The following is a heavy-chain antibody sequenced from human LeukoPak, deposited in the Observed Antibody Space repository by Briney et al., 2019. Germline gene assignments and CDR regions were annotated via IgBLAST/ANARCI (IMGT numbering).Heavy chain of an antibody. CDR3: ARSWASDMALDWFDP. J-gene: IGHJ5*02. Sequence: GESLKISCKGSGYSFTSYWIGWVRQMPGKGLEWMGIIYPGDSDTRYSPSFQGQVTISADKSISTAYLQWSSLKASDTAMYYCARSWASDMALDWFDPWGQGTLVTVSS. D-gene: IGHD4/OR15-4a*01. CDR1: GYSFTSYW. CDR2: IYPGDSDT. V-gene: IGHV5-51*01.